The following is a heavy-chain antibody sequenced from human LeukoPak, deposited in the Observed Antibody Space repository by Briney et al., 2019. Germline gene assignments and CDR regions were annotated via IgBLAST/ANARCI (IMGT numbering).Heavy chain of an antibody. CDR1: GGTFSSYA. V-gene: IGHV1-69*05. CDR3: ARAAYNGDCLYYFDY. CDR2: IIPIFGTA. D-gene: IGHD2-21*02. Sequence: ASVKVSCKASGGTFSSYAISWVRQAPGQGLEWMGRIIPIFGTANYAQKFQGRVTITTDESTSTAYMELSSLRSEDTAVYYCARAAYNGDCLYYFDYWGQGTLVTVSS. J-gene: IGHJ4*02.